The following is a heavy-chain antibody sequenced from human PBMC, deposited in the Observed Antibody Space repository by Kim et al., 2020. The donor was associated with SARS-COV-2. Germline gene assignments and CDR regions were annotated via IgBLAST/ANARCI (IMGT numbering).Heavy chain of an antibody. CDR3: AKCLRHWGYFDY. V-gene: IGHV3-23*01. J-gene: IGHJ4*02. D-gene: IGHD7-27*01. Sequence: YYAESVKGRFTISRDNSKNTLYLQINSLRAEDTAVYYCAKCLRHWGYFDYWGQGTLITVSS.